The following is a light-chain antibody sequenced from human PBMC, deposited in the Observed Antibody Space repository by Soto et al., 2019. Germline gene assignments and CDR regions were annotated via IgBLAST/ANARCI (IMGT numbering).Light chain of an antibody. J-gene: IGKJ1*01. Sequence: EILLTQSPGTLSLSPGERATLSCRASQSVSNYLAWYQQKPGQAPRLLIYGASSRATGIPDRFSGSGSGTDFTLTISRLEPEDFAVYYCQQYGGSPQAFGQGTKV. V-gene: IGKV3-20*01. CDR2: GAS. CDR1: QSVSNY. CDR3: QQYGGSPQA.